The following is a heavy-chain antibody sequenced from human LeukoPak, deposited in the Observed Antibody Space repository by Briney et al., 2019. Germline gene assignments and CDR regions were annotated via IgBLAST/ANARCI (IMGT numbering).Heavy chain of an antibody. CDR2: IIPIFGTA. V-gene: IGHV1-69*05. Sequence: ASVKVSCKASGGTFSSYAISWVRQAPGQGLEWMGGIIPIFGTANYAQKFQGRVTITTDESTSTAYMELSSLRSEDTAVYYCARDRDYYDSSGNPEYYFDYWGQGTQVTVSS. J-gene: IGHJ4*02. CDR1: GGTFSSYA. CDR3: ARDRDYYDSSGNPEYYFDY. D-gene: IGHD3-22*01.